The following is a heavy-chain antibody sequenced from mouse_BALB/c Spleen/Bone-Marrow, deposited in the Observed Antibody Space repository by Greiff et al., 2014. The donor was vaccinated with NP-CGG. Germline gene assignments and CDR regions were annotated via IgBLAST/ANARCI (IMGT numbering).Heavy chain of an antibody. V-gene: IGHV5-6-3*01. CDR2: INNNGGST. CDR3: ARDHVVGY. Sequence: DVHLVESGGGLVQPGGSLRLSCAASGFTFSTYGMSWVRQTPDKRLELVASINNNGGSTYYPDSVKGRFTISRDNAKNTLYLQMSSLKSEDTAMYYCARDHVVGYWGQGTLVTVSA. J-gene: IGHJ3*01. CDR1: GFTFSTYG.